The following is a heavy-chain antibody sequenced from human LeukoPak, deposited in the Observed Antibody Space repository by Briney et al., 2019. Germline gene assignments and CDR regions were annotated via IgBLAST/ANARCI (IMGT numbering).Heavy chain of an antibody. D-gene: IGHD2-15*01. J-gene: IGHJ6*03. V-gene: IGHV1-2*02. CDR1: GYTFTGYY. CDR3: ASAPFRCRGGSCNKVDV. CDR2: INPNSGGT. Sequence: ASVKVSCKASGYTFTGYYMHWVRQAPGQGLEWMGWINPNSGGTNYAQKFQGRVTMTRDTSISTAYMELSRLRSDDTAVYYCASAPFRCRGGSCNKVDVGEKGTRAPVPS.